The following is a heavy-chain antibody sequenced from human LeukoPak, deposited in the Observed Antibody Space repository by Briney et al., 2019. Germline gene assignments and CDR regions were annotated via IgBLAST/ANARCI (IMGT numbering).Heavy chain of an antibody. CDR1: GGSISSYY. V-gene: IGHV4-4*07. J-gene: IGHJ5*02. D-gene: IGHD2-2*02. CDR3: ARYGRQLLYENWVDP. Sequence: SETLSLTCTVSGGSISSYYWSWIRQPPGKGLEWIGRIYTSGSTNYNPSLKSRVTMSVDTSKNQFSLKLSSVTAADTAVYYCARYGRQLLYENWVDPWGQGTLVTVSS. CDR2: IYTSGST.